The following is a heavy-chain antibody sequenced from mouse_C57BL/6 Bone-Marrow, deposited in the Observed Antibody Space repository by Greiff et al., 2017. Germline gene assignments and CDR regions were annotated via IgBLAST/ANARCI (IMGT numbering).Heavy chain of an antibody. Sequence: QVQLQQSGAELVRPGASVKMSCKASGYTFTSYNMHWVKQTPRQGLEWIGAIYPGNGDTSYNQKFKGKATLTVDKSSSTAYMQLSSLTSEDSAVYFCSRGDSNYDYYAMDYWGQGTSVTVSS. CDR1: GYTFTSYN. J-gene: IGHJ4*01. V-gene: IGHV1-12*01. CDR3: SRGDSNYDYYAMDY. CDR2: IYPGNGDT. D-gene: IGHD2-5*01.